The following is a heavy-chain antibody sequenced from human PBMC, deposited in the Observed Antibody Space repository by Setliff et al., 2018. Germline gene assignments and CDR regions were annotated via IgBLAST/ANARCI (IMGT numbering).Heavy chain of an antibody. Sequence: SETLSLTCAAYGGTFSDYHWTWIRQSPEKGLEWIGEINHRGSTNYNPSLKRRVTISIDTSRDQFSLKLISMIAADTAVYYCARGRNIAARLLDSWGQGTLVTVSS. CDR2: INHRGST. CDR1: GGTFSDYH. J-gene: IGHJ4*02. V-gene: IGHV4-34*01. D-gene: IGHD6-6*01. CDR3: ARGRNIAARLLDS.